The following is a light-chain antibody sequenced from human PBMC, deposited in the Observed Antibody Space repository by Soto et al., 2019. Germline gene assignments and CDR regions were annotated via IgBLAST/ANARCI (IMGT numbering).Light chain of an antibody. CDR3: QHYNSYSEA. CDR2: KAS. V-gene: IGKV1-5*03. CDR1: QTISSW. Sequence: IQMTQSPSTLSGSVGDRVTIACRASQTISSWFACYQQKPGKAPKLLIYKASTLKSGVPSRFSGSGSGTEFTLTISSLQPDDFATYYCQHYNSYSEAFGQGTKVDI. J-gene: IGKJ1*01.